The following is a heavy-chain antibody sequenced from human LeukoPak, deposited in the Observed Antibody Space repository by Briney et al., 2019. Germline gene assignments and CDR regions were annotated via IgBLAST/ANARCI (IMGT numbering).Heavy chain of an antibody. CDR2: ISAYNGNT. V-gene: IGHV1-18*01. D-gene: IGHD6-13*01. CDR1: GYTFTSYG. CDR3: ASDLSIAAAWEGDY. Sequence: GASVKVSCTASGYTFTSYGISWVRQAPGQGLEWMGWISAYNGNTNYAQKLQGRVTMTTDTSTSTAYMELRSLRSDDTAVYYCASDLSIAAAWEGDYWGQGTLVTVSS. J-gene: IGHJ4*02.